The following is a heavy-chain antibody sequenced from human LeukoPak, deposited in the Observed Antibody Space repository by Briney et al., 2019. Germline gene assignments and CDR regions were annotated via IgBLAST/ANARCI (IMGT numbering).Heavy chain of an antibody. CDR1: GYNFTGYY. Sequence: ASVKLSCKACGYNFTGYYMHWVRQAPGQGLEWMGWINPNSGGTNYADTSKGRVTMTRDTSISTAYMELSRLRSDDTAVYYCARDLNYGVDYWGQGTLVTVSS. CDR2: INPNSGGT. V-gene: IGHV1-2*07. J-gene: IGHJ4*02. CDR3: ARDLNYGVDY. D-gene: IGHD3-10*01.